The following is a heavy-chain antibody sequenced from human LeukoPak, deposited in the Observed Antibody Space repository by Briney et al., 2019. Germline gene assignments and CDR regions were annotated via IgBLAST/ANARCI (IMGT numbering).Heavy chain of an antibody. CDR2: ISSSSTTI. J-gene: IGHJ4*02. CDR1: GFPFSSYS. Sequence: PGGSLRLSCAASGFPFSSYSMHWVRQAPGKGLEWLSYISSSSTTIYNADSVRGRFTISRDNAKNSLFLQMNSLRAEDTAVYSCATAGGFCGSTSCYGLDSCGQGTLVTVSS. D-gene: IGHD2-2*01. CDR3: ATAGGFCGSTSCYGLDS. V-gene: IGHV3-48*01.